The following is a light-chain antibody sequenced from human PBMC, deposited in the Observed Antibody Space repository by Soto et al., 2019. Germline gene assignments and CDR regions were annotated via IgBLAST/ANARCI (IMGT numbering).Light chain of an antibody. Sequence: DIQMATPPSSLTESVVEGVTITCHASHNISTYLHWYQQKPGKANKFIIYATSNLQSGVKSRFSGSGSGTEFTLTISSMQPEDFATYYCQKSYSTLYTFGQG. CDR3: QKSYSTLYT. CDR1: HNISTY. J-gene: IGKJ2*01. CDR2: ATS. V-gene: IGKV1-39*01.